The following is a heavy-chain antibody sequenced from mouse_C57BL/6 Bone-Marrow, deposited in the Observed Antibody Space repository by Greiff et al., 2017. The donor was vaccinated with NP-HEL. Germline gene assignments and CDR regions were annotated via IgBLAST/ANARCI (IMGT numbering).Heavy chain of an antibody. CDR2: ISSGGSYT. J-gene: IGHJ2*01. CDR1: GFTFSSYG. CDR3: ARHLDSSDY. Sequence: EVNLVESGGDLVKPGGSLKLSCAASGFTFSSYGMSWVRQTPDKRLEWVATISSGGSYTYYPDSVKGRFTISRDNAKNTLYRQMSSLKSEDTAMYYCARHLDSSDYWGQGTTLTVSS. D-gene: IGHD3-2*02. V-gene: IGHV5-6*01.